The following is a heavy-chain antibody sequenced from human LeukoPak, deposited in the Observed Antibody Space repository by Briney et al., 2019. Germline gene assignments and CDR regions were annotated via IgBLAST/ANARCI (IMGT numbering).Heavy chain of an antibody. V-gene: IGHV3-30*03. J-gene: IGHJ4*02. CDR2: ISYDGSNK. Sequence: GGSLRLSCAASGFTFSSYGMHWVRQAPGKGLEWVAVISYDGSNKYYADSVKGRFTISRDNSKNTLYLQMNSLRAEDTAVYYCAWIQLWLIPGYWGQGTLVTVSS. D-gene: IGHD5-18*01. CDR1: GFTFSSYG. CDR3: AWIQLWLIPGY.